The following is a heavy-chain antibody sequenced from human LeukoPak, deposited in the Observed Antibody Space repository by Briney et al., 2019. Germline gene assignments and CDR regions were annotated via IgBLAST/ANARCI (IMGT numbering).Heavy chain of an antibody. CDR2: AYYRSKWYI. CDR1: GDSVSGSPAV. CDR3: ARGAVRGGTNFDY. D-gene: IGHD3-10*01. Sequence: SQTLSLTCAISGDSVSGSPAVWNWIRQPPSRGLEWLGRAYYRSKWYIDYAVSVKARITITPDTAKNQFSLQLNSVTPEDTAVYYCARGAVRGGTNFDYWGQGTLVTVSS. J-gene: IGHJ4*02. V-gene: IGHV6-1*01.